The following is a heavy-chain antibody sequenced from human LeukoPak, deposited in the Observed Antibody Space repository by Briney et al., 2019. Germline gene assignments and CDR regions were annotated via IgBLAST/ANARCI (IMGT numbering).Heavy chain of an antibody. D-gene: IGHD4/OR15-4a*01. CDR3: ARDRPSGAAFDI. Sequence: GGSLRLSCAASGFTFSSYSMNWVRQAPGKGLEWVSSISSSSSYIYYADSVKGRFTISRDNAKNSLYLQMNSLRAEDTAVYYCARDRPSGAAFDIWGQGTMVTVSS. J-gene: IGHJ3*02. CDR2: ISSSSSYI. CDR1: GFTFSSYS. V-gene: IGHV3-21*01.